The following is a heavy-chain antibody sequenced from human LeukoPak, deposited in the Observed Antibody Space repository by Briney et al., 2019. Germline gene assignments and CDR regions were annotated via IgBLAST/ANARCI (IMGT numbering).Heavy chain of an antibody. Sequence: GGSLRLSCAASGFTFSSYGMSWVRQAPGKGLEWVSAIIGSGGSTYYADSVKGRFTISRANSKNTLYLQMNSLRAEDTAVYYCAKGGVQLWLPAEDYFDYWGQGTLVTVSS. J-gene: IGHJ4*02. D-gene: IGHD5-18*01. V-gene: IGHV3-23*01. CDR2: IIGSGGST. CDR1: GFTFSSYG. CDR3: AKGGVQLWLPAEDYFDY.